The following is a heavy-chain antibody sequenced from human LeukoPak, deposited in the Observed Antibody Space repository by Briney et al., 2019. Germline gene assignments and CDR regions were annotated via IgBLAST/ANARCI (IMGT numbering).Heavy chain of an antibody. V-gene: IGHV3-21*01. J-gene: IGHJ4*02. CDR2: ISSSSSYI. CDR1: GFTFSSYA. CDR3: ARGAQLRYSGSSLNQYYFDY. D-gene: IGHD6-13*01. Sequence: GGSLRLSCAASGFTFSSYAMSWVRQAPGKGLEWVSSISSSSSYIYYADSMKGRFTISRDNAKNSLYLQMNSLRAEDTAVYYCARGAQLRYSGSSLNQYYFDYWGQGTLVTVSS.